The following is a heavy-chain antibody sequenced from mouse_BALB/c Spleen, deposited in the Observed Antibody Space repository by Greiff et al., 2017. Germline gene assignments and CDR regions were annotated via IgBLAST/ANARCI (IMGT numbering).Heavy chain of an antibody. V-gene: IGHV3-8*02. CDR1: GDSITSGY. J-gene: IGHJ2*01. Sequence: EVKLMESGPSLVKPSQTLSLTCSVTGDSITSGYWNWIRKFPGNKLEYMGYISYSGSTYYNPSLKSRISITRDTSKTQYYLQLNSVTTEDTATYYCARSPDGYYYYFDYWGQGTTLTVSS. CDR2: ISYSGST. CDR3: ARSPDGYYYYFDY. D-gene: IGHD2-3*01.